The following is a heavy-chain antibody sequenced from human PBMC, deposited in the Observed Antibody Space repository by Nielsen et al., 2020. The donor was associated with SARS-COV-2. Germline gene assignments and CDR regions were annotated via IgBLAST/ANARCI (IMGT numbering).Heavy chain of an antibody. Sequence: GESLKISCRGSGYSFTSYWISWVRQMPGKGPEWMGRIDPSNSYTNYSPSFQGHVTFSADKSISTAYLQWSSLKTSDTAMYFCVRQGDDTSGYYYLPFDYWGQGTLVTVSS. CDR1: GYSFTSYW. D-gene: IGHD3-22*01. CDR2: IDPSNSYT. CDR3: VRQGDDTSGYYYLPFDY. J-gene: IGHJ4*02. V-gene: IGHV5-10-1*01.